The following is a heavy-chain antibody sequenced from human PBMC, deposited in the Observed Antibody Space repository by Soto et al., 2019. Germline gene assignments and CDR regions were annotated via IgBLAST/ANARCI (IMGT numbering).Heavy chain of an antibody. V-gene: IGHV3-7*01. Sequence: ESGGGLVQPGGSLRLSCVASGFTFSRYWMSWVRQAPGKGLEWVANIKEDGSEEYYVDSVKGRFTISRDNAKNSLYLQINSLRVEDTAVYYCARDFDVWGQGTMVTVSS. CDR2: IKEDGSEE. J-gene: IGHJ6*02. CDR3: ARDFDV. CDR1: GFTFSRYW.